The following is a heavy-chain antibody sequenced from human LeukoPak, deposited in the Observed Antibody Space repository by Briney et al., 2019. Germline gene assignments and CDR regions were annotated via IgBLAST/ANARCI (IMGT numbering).Heavy chain of an antibody. CDR2: IYYSGST. D-gene: IGHD2-8*01. CDR1: GGSVSSGSYY. V-gene: IGHV4-61*01. J-gene: IGHJ4*02. Sequence: PSETLSLTCTVSGGSVSSGSYYWRWIRQPPGKGLEWIGYIYYSGSTNYNPSLKSRVTISVDTSKNQFSLKLSSATAADTAVYYCAREMRSGWYYFDYWGQGTLVTVSS. CDR3: AREMRSGWYYFDY.